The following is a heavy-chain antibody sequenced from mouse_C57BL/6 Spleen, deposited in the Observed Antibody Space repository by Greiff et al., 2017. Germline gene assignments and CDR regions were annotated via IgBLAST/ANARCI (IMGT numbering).Heavy chain of an antibody. D-gene: IGHD1-1*01. J-gene: IGHJ4*01. CDR2: ISSGGSYT. V-gene: IGHV5-6*01. CDR3: ARITVVASYYAMDY. Sequence: EVQLVESGGDLVKPGGSLKLSCAASGFTFSSYGMSWVRQTPDKRLEWVATISSGGSYTYYPDSVKGRFTISRDNAKNTLYLQMRSLKSEDTAMYYCARITVVASYYAMDYWGQGTSVTVSS. CDR1: GFTFSSYG.